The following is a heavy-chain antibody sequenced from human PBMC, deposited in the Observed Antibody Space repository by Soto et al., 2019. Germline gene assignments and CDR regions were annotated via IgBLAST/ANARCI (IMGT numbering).Heavy chain of an antibody. CDR2: IKQDGSEK. CDR1: GFTFSSYW. J-gene: IGHJ2*01. CDR3: ARPGLVVVITSDWYFDL. V-gene: IGHV3-7*01. D-gene: IGHD3-22*01. Sequence: EVQLVESGGGLVQPGGSLRLFCAASGFTFSSYWMSWVRQAPGKGLEWVANIKQDGSEKYYVDSVKGRFTISRDNAKNSLYLQMNSLRAEDTAVYYCARPGLVVVITSDWYFDLWGRGTLVTVSS.